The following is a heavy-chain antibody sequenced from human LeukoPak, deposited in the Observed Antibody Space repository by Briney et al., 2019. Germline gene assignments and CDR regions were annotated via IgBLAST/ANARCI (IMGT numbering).Heavy chain of an antibody. CDR1: GGSIRSYY. D-gene: IGHD3-22*01. J-gene: IGHJ6*02. CDR3: ASHRYYDSSGYYSYYYYGMDV. Sequence: SETLSLTCTVSGGSIRSYYWSWIRQPPGKGLEWIGYIYYSGSTNYNPSLKSRVTISVDTSKNQFSLKLSFVTAADTAVYYCASHRYYDSSGYYSYYYYGMDVWGQGTTVTVSS. CDR2: IYYSGST. V-gene: IGHV4-59*01.